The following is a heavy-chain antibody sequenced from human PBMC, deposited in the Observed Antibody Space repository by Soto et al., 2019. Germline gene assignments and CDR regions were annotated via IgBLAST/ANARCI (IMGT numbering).Heavy chain of an antibody. CDR3: ARYDRYYYGSGSYAP. V-gene: IGHV1-46*01. J-gene: IGHJ4*02. D-gene: IGHD3-10*01. CDR1: GYTFTSYY. CDR2: INPSGGST. Sequence: GASVKVSCKASGYTFTSYYMHWVRQAPGQGLEWMGIINPSGGSTSYAQKFQGRVTMTRDTSTSTVYMELSSLRSEDTAVYYCARYDRYYYGSGSYAPWGQGTLVTVFS.